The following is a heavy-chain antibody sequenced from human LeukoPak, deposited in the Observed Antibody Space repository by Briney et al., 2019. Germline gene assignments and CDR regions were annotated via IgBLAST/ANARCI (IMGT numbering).Heavy chain of an antibody. D-gene: IGHD6-13*01. CDR3: ARRGSSSWTQFDP. V-gene: IGHV4-28*01. CDR1: GYSISSSSW. CDR2: IYYSGST. J-gene: IGHJ5*02. Sequence: PSETLSLTCAVSGYSISSSSWWGRIRQPPGKGLEWIGYIYYSGSTYYNPSLKSRVTMSVDTSENQFSLKLSSVTAVDTAVYYCARRGSSSWTQFDPWGQGTLVTVSS.